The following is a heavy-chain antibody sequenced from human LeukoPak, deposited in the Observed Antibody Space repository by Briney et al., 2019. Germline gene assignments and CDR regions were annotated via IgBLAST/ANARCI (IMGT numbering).Heavy chain of an antibody. CDR3: AKGGGYEAQYYYYYLDV. J-gene: IGHJ6*03. Sequence: GGSLRLSCAASGFTFDDYAMHWVRQAPGKGLEWVSGISWNSGSIGYADSVKGRFTISRDNAKNTLYLQMKSLRAEDTAVYYCAKGGGYEAQYYYYYLDVWGKGTTVTISS. D-gene: IGHD5-12*01. CDR1: GFTFDDYA. CDR2: ISWNSGSI. V-gene: IGHV3-9*01.